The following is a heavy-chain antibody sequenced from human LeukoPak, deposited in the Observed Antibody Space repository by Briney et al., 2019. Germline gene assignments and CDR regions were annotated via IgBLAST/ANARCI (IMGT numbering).Heavy chain of an antibody. D-gene: IGHD3-3*01. J-gene: IGHJ6*02. V-gene: IGHV3-21*01. Sequence: GGSLRLSCAASGFTFSSYNMNWVRQAPGKGLEWVSSISSSNSYIYYTDSVKGRFTISRDNAKNSLYLQMNSLRAEDTAVYYCARVGATTIFGVVIPRGYYYYGMDVWGQGTTVTVSS. CDR3: ARVGATTIFGVVIPRGYYYYGMDV. CDR2: ISSSNSYI. CDR1: GFTFSSYN.